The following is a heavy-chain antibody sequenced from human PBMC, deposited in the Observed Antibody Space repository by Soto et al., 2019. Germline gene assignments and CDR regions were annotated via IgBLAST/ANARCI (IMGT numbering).Heavy chain of an antibody. CDR1: GGSFSGYY. D-gene: IGHD2-2*01. V-gene: IGHV4-34*01. CDR3: ARFSTSCLWALDY. Sequence: PSETLSLTCAVYGGSFSGYYWSWIRQPPGKGLEWIGEINHSGSTNYNPSLKSRVTISVDTSKNQFSLKLSSVTAADTAVYYCARFSTSCLWALDYWGQGALVTVSS. J-gene: IGHJ4*02. CDR2: INHSGST.